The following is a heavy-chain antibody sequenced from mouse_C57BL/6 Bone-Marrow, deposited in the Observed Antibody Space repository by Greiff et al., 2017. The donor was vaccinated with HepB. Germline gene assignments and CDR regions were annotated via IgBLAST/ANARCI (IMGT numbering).Heavy chain of an antibody. CDR2: INPYNGGT. CDR1: GYTFTDYY. V-gene: IGHV1-19*01. CDR3: AGITTVAGY. J-gene: IGHJ2*01. Sequence: EVQLQQSGPVLVKPGASVKMSCKASGYTFTDYYMSWVKQSHGKSLEWIGVINPYNGGTSYNQKFKGKATLTVDKSSSTAYMELNSLTSEDSAVYYCAGITTVAGYWGQGTTLTVSS. D-gene: IGHD1-1*01.